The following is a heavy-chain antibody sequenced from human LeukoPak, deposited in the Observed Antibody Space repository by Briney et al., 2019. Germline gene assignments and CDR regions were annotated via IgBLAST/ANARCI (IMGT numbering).Heavy chain of an antibody. CDR2: IYYSGST. CDR3: ARYSSWYLYFQH. Sequence: SETLSLTCTVSGGSISSYYWSWIRQPPGKGLEWIGYIYYSGSTNYNPSLKSRVTISVDTSKNQFSLKLSSVTAADTAVYYCARYSSWYLYFQHWGQGTLVTVSS. J-gene: IGHJ1*01. CDR1: GGSISSYY. V-gene: IGHV4-59*12. D-gene: IGHD6-13*01.